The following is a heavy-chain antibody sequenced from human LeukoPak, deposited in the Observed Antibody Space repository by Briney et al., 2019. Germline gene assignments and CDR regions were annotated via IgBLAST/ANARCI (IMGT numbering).Heavy chain of an antibody. D-gene: IGHD5-12*01. Sequence: GRSLRLSCAASGFTFSSYGMHWVRQAPGKGLEWVANINQDGSEKYYVDSVKGRFTISRDNAKNSVYLQMNSLRAEDTAVYYCARDGGVSGYDLLDYWGQGTLVTVSS. V-gene: IGHV3-7*01. CDR2: INQDGSEK. CDR3: ARDGGVSGYDLLDY. CDR1: GFTFSSYG. J-gene: IGHJ4*02.